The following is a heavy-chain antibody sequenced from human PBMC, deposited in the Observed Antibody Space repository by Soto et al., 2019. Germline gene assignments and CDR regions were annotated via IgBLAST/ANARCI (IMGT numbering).Heavy chain of an antibody. Sequence: SETLSLTCTVSGGSISRSSYYWGWIRQPPGKGLEWIGSIYYSGSTYYNPSLKSRVTISVDTSKDQFSLKLSSVTAADTAVYYCARHSHSSSWTLNWFDPWGQGTLVTVSS. CDR3: ARHSHSSSWTLNWFDP. CDR1: GGSISRSSYY. CDR2: IYYSGST. J-gene: IGHJ5*02. D-gene: IGHD6-13*01. V-gene: IGHV4-39*01.